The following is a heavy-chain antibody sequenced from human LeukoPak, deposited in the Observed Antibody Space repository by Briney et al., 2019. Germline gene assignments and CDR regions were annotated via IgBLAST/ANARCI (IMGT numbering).Heavy chain of an antibody. CDR3: ARSASRYFDWFDY. Sequence: GESLKISCKGSGYSFTNYLIGWVRQMPGKGLEWMGIFYPGDSDTRYIPSFQGQVTISADKSINTAYLQWSSLTASDTAIYYCARSASRYFDWFDYWGRGTLVTVSS. D-gene: IGHD3-9*01. CDR2: FYPGDSDT. J-gene: IGHJ4*02. V-gene: IGHV5-51*01. CDR1: GYSFTNYL.